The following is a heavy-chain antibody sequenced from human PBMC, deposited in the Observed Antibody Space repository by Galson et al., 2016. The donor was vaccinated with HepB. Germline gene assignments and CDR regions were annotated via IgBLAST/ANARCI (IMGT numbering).Heavy chain of an antibody. J-gene: IGHJ4*02. CDR3: AREGNNNYGGFDY. CDR1: GGSISSYY. V-gene: IGHV4-59*01. D-gene: IGHD2/OR15-2a*01. Sequence: SETLSLTCTVSGGSISSYYWSWIRQSPGKGLEWIGNIYYSGRTNYNPSLKSRVTISVDTSKNQFSLKLNSVTAADTAVYYCAREGNNNYGGFDYWGQGTRSPSPQ. CDR2: IYYSGRT.